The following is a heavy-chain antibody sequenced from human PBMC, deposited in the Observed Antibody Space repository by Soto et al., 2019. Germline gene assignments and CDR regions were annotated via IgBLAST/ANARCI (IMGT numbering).Heavy chain of an antibody. J-gene: IGHJ6*03. Sequence: PSETLSLTCAVYGGSFSGYYWSWIRQPPGKGLEWIGEINHSGSTNYNPSLKSRVTISVDTSKNQFSLKLSSVTAADTAVYYCASVGRAARPYYHYFMDFWGKGSTVIVSS. CDR2: INHSGST. V-gene: IGHV4-34*01. CDR3: ASVGRAARPYYHYFMDF. D-gene: IGHD6-6*01. CDR1: GGSFSGYY.